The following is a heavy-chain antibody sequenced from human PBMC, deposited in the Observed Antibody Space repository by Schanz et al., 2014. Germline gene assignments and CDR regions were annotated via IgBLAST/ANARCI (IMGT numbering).Heavy chain of an antibody. D-gene: IGHD4-17*01. CDR3: ARGYGDYPTHF. J-gene: IGHJ4*02. V-gene: IGHV1-69*02. CDR1: GGTFNSYT. Sequence: QVQLVQSGAEVKKPGSSMKVSCKASGGTFNSYTINWVRQAPGQGLEWMGRIIPILGIANYAQKFQGRVTITAVRSTITAYMELSSLRSEDTSEYSCARGYGDYPTHFCGQGTLVTVSS. CDR2: IIPILGIA.